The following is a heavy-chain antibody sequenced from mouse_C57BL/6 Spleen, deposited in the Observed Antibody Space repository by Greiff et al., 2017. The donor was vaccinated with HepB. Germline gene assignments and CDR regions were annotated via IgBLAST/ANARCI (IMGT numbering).Heavy chain of an antibody. D-gene: IGHD4-1*01. CDR1: GYTFTSYG. CDR3: CRGKTGTTLYWYFDV. CDR2: IYPRSGNT. J-gene: IGHJ1*03. Sequence: QVQLQQSGAELARPGASVKLSCKASGYTFTSYGISWVKQRTGQGLEWIGEIYPRSGNTYYNEKFKGKATLTADKSSRKAYMELRSLTSEDSAVFFCCRGKTGTTLYWYFDVWGTGTPVTVSS. V-gene: IGHV1-81*01.